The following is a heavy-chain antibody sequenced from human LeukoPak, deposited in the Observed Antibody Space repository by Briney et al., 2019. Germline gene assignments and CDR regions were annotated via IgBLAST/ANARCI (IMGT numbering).Heavy chain of an antibody. CDR3: ARDALPEYSSSWEEYYFDY. CDR2: ISYDGSNK. D-gene: IGHD6-13*01. Sequence: GSLSLSCAASGFTFSNAWMSWVRQAPGKGLEWVAVISYDGSNKYYADSVKGRFTISRDNSKNTLYLQMNSLRAEDTAVYYCARDALPEYSSSWEEYYFDYWGQGTLVTVSS. CDR1: GFTFSNAW. V-gene: IGHV3-30-3*01. J-gene: IGHJ4*02.